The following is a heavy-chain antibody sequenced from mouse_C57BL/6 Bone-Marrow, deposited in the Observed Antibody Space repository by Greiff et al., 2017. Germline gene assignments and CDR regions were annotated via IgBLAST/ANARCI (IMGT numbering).Heavy chain of an antibody. CDR2: INPRSGNT. D-gene: IGHD2-12*01. V-gene: IGHV1-81*01. J-gene: IGHJ3*01. CDR1: GYTFTSYG. Sequence: QVQLQQSGAELVRPGASVKLSCKASGYTFTSYGISWVKQRTGQGLEWIGEINPRSGNTYYNEKFKGKATLTADKSSSTAYMELRSLASEDSAVYYCARLRALFAYWGQGTLVTVSA. CDR3: ARLRALFAY.